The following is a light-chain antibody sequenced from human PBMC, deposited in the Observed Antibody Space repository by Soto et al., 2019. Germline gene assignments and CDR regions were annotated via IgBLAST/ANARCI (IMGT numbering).Light chain of an antibody. V-gene: IGKV3-20*01. CDR1: QSVGSSY. CDR2: GAS. Sequence: EVVLTQSPGTLSLSPGERATLSCRASQSVGSSYLAWYQQKPGQAPRLLIYGASSRATGIPDRFSGSGSGTDFTLAIGRLEPEDFAVYYCQQYGRSPWTFGQGTKVDIK. CDR3: QQYGRSPWT. J-gene: IGKJ1*01.